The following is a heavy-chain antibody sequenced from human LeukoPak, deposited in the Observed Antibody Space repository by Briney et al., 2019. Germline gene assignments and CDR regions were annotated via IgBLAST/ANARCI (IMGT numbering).Heavy chain of an antibody. CDR1: GFTFSSYE. Sequence: GGSLRLSCVASGFTFSSYEMNWVRQAPGKGLEWVSYIGDVDFYKGYADSVRGRFTISRDNAKNSLYLQMDSLRAEDTAVYFCARTLGGYNYGPYDSWGQGTLVSVSS. CDR3: ARTLGGYNYGPYDS. V-gene: IGHV3-21*05. D-gene: IGHD5-18*01. J-gene: IGHJ4*02. CDR2: IGDVDFYK.